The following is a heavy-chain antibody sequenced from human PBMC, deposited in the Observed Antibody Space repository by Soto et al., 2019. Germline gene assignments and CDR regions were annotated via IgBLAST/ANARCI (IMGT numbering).Heavy chain of an antibody. CDR1: GGSFSGYY. D-gene: IGHD6-6*01. J-gene: IGHJ6*02. CDR3: ARHQEYSSSSGMDV. Sequence: PSETLSLTCAVYGGSFSGYYWSWIRQPRGKGLEWIGEINHSGSTNYNPSLKSRVTISVDTSKNQFSLKLSSVTAADTAVYYCARHQEYSSSSGMDVWGQGTTVTVSS. CDR2: INHSGST. V-gene: IGHV4-34*01.